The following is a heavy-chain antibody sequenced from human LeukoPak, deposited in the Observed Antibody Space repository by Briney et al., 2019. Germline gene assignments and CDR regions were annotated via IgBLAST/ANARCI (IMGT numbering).Heavy chain of an antibody. CDR1: RGSLSGGVYY. CDR2: IYYSGRT. J-gene: IGHJ4*02. CDR3: ARSPTAHYYGSGSYYFDY. Sequence: PSETPSLTRIVSRGSLSGGVYYWGWIRQPPGKGLGWLGYIYYSGRTYYNPSLKSRVTISVDTSKNQFSLKLSSVTAADTAVYYCARSPTAHYYGSGSYYFDYWGQGTLVTVSS. V-gene: IGHV4-30-4*01. D-gene: IGHD3-10*01.